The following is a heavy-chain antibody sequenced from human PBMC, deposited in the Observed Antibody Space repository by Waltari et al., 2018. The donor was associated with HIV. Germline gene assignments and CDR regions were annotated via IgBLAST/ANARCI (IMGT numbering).Heavy chain of an antibody. CDR3: ARGGFYGSGSKVN. V-gene: IGHV3-7*04. J-gene: IGHJ4*02. D-gene: IGHD3-10*01. CDR2: IKQDGSEK. CDR1: GFTFSSYW. Sequence: EVQLVESGGGLVQPGGSLRLSCAASGFTFSSYWMSWARQAPGKGLEWVANIKQDGSEKNYVDSVNGRFTISRDNAENSRYLQMNSLRAEDTAVYYCARGGFYGSGSKVNWGQGTLVTVSS.